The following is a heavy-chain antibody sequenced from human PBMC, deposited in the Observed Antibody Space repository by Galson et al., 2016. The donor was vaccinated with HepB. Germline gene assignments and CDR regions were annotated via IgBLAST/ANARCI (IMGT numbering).Heavy chain of an antibody. CDR3: ATVKLTTWYSFDS. V-gene: IGHV3-15*01. CDR2: IKGEADGGTT. CDR1: GFTFSRSW. D-gene: IGHD2-2*01. J-gene: IGHJ4*02. Sequence: SLRLSCAASGFTFSRSWMSWVRQAPGKGLEWVGRIKGEADGGTTDYAAPVKGRFYISRDDSTHTLFLHMNSLRVEDGAVYYCATVKLTTWYSFDSWGQGTLVTVSS.